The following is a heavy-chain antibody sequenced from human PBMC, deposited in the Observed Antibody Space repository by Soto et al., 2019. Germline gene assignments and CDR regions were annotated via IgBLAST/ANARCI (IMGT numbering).Heavy chain of an antibody. V-gene: IGHV1-18*01. J-gene: IGHJ4*02. CDR1: GYTFTSYG. CDR3: ARVSGGVGPRYYDFWSGYYPIDY. CDR2: ISAYNGNT. Sequence: ASVKVSCKASGYTFTSYGISWVRQAPGQGLEWMGWISAYNGNTNYAQKLQGRVTMTTDTSTSTAYMELRSLRSDDTAVYYCARVSGGVGPRYYDFWSGYYPIDYWGQGTLVTVSS. D-gene: IGHD3-3*01.